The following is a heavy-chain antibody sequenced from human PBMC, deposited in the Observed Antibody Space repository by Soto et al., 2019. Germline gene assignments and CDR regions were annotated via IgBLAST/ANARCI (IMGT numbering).Heavy chain of an antibody. CDR1: GFIFSSYG. CDR2: IWYDGSTI. CDR3: ARVFGYCSSTSCYDHYYYGMDV. V-gene: IGHV3-33*01. D-gene: IGHD2-2*01. J-gene: IGHJ6*02. Sequence: GGSLRLSCAASGFIFSSYGMHWVRQAPGKGLEWVAVIWYDGSTIYYADSVKGRFTISRDNAKNSLYLQMNSLRAEDTAVYYCARVFGYCSSTSCYDHYYYGMDVWGQGTTVTVSS.